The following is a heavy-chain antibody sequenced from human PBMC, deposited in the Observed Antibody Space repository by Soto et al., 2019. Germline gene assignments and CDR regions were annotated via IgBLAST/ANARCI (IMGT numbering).Heavy chain of an antibody. D-gene: IGHD6-13*01. CDR1: GGTFSSYA. CDR2: IIPIFGTA. Sequence: SVKVSCKASGGTFSSYAISWVRQAPGRGLEWMGGIIPIFGTANYAQKFQGIVTITADESTSTAYMELSSLRSEDTAVYYCARDRHSSSWGYYYYGMDVWGQGTTVTVSS. J-gene: IGHJ6*02. CDR3: ARDRHSSSWGYYYYGMDV. V-gene: IGHV1-69*13.